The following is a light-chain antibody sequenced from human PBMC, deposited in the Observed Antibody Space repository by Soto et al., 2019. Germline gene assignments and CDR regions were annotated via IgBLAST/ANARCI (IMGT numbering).Light chain of an antibody. CDR1: QSVSSY. V-gene: IGKV3-11*01. CDR3: HQRSNWPPLT. CDR2: DAS. Sequence: EIVLTQAPATLSLSPGERATLSCRASQSVSSYLAWYQQKPGQAPRLVIYDASKRAPGIPARFSGSGSGTDFTLTISSLEPEDFAVYYCHQRSNWPPLTFGGGTKVEIK. J-gene: IGKJ4*01.